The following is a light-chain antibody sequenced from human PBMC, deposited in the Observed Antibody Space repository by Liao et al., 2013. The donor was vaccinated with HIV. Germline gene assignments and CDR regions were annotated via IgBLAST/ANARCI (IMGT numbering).Light chain of an antibody. J-gene: IGLJ2*01. CDR3: QAWDSFVL. V-gene: IGLV3-1*01. CDR1: SLGDKS. Sequence: FELTQPPSVSVSPGQTATITCSGDSLGDKSPSWSQQRPGQPPLLIIYQGTKRPSGIPERFSGSNSGNTATLTISGTQAMDEADYYCQAWDSFVLFGGGTKLTVL. CDR2: QGT.